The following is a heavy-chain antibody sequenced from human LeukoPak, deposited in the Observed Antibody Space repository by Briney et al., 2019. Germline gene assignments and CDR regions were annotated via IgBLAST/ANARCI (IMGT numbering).Heavy chain of an antibody. Sequence: TGGPLRLSCAASGFTFSSYAMNWVRQAPGKGLEWVSAISGSSENTYYADSVKGRFTISRDNSKNTLYLQMNSLRAEDTAIYYCAKDRAGIDYWGQGTLVTVSS. CDR2: ISGSSENT. CDR1: GFTFSSYA. D-gene: IGHD1-1*01. J-gene: IGHJ4*02. V-gene: IGHV3-23*01. CDR3: AKDRAGIDY.